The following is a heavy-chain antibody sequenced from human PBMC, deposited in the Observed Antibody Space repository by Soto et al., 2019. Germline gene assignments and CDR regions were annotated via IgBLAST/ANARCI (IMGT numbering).Heavy chain of an antibody. CDR1: GFSLSTSGMC. Sequence: SGPTLVNPTQTLTLTCTFSGFSLSTSGMCVSWIRQPPGKALEWLARIDWDDGKYYSTSLKTRLTISKDTSKNQVVLTMTNMDPVDTATYYCARRFYGSGSYYLDYWGQGTLVTVSS. CDR3: ARRFYGSGSYYLDY. D-gene: IGHD3-10*01. J-gene: IGHJ4*02. V-gene: IGHV2-70*11. CDR2: IDWDDGK.